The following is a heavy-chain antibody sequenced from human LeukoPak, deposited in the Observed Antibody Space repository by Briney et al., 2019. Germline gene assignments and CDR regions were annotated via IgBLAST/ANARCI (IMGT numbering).Heavy chain of an antibody. Sequence: PSETLSLTCTVSGGSISSSSYYWGWIRQPPGKGLEWIGSIYYSGSKYYNPSLKSRVTISVDTSKNQFSLKLSSVTAADTAVYYCARDGHYYDSSGYYTMYWGQGTLDTVSS. V-gene: IGHV4-39*07. D-gene: IGHD3-22*01. CDR3: ARDGHYYDSSGYYTMY. J-gene: IGHJ4*02. CDR1: GGSISSSSYY. CDR2: IYYSGSK.